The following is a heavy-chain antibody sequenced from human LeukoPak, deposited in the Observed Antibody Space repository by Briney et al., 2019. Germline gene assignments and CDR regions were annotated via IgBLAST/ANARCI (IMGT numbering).Heavy chain of an antibody. CDR3: ARHRDYCSSTSCPLPFDP. V-gene: IGHV4-34*01. D-gene: IGHD2-2*01. CDR1: GGSFSGYY. Sequence: SETLSLTCAVYGGSFSGYYWSWIRQPPGKGLEWIGEINHSGSTNYNPSLKSRVTISVDTSKNQFSLKLSSVTAADTAVYYCARHRDYCSSTSCPLPFDPWGQGTLVTVSS. J-gene: IGHJ5*02. CDR2: INHSGST.